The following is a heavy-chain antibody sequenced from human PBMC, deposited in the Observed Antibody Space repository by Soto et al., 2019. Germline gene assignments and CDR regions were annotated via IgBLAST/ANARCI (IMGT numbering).Heavy chain of an antibody. D-gene: IGHD2-15*01. V-gene: IGHV3-21*01. CDR3: ARGYTGYCSGGTCYWFDP. CDR1: GFSFSSYS. CDR2: ISSSASHI. J-gene: IGHJ5*02. Sequence: EVQLVESGGGLVKPGGSLRLSCAASGFSFSSYSMNWVRQAPGKGLEWVLSISSSASHINYADSVKGRFTISRDNAKKSLYLQMNSLRAEDTAVYYCARGYTGYCSGGTCYWFDPWGQGTLVTVSS.